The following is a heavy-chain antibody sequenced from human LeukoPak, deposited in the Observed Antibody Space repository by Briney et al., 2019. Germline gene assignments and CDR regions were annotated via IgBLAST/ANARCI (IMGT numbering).Heavy chain of an antibody. CDR1: GFTFSSYA. V-gene: IGHV3-23*01. CDR3: AKVRIEYYNY. CDR2: ISGSGGST. D-gene: IGHD5-24*01. J-gene: IGHJ4*02. Sequence: GGSLRLSCAASGFTFSSYAMSWVRQAPGKGLEWVSAISGSGGSTYYADSVKGWFTISRDNSKNTLYLQMNSLRAEGTAVYYCAKVRIEYYNYWGQGTLVTVSS.